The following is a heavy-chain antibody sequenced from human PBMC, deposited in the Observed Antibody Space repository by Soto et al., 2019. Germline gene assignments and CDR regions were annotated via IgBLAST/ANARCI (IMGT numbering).Heavy chain of an antibody. CDR1: GYTFTSYG. D-gene: IGHD3-9*01. J-gene: IGHJ6*02. V-gene: IGHV1-18*01. CDR3: ARDLFEYYDILTGGAYYYGMDV. CDR2: ISAYNGNT. Sequence: ASVKVSCKASGYTFTSYGISWVRQAPGQGLEWMGWISAYNGNTNYAQKLQGRVTMTTDTSTSTAYMELRSLRSDDTAVYYCARDLFEYYDILTGGAYYYGMDVWGQGTTVTVSS.